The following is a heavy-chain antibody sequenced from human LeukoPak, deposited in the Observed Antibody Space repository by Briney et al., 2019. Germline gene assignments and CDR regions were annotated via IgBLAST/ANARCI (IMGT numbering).Heavy chain of an antibody. D-gene: IGHD1-26*01. Sequence: SETLSLTCTVSGGSISSYYWSWIRQPPGKGLEWIGYIYYSGSTNYNPSLKSRVTISVDTSKNQFSLKLSSVTAADTAVYYCARRQVGGSYHYWGQGTLVTVSS. V-gene: IGHV4-59*08. CDR2: IYYSGST. J-gene: IGHJ4*02. CDR3: ARRQVGGSYHY. CDR1: GGSISSYY.